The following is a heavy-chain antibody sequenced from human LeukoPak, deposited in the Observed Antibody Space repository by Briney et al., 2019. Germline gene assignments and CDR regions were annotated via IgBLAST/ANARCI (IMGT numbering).Heavy chain of an antibody. CDR2: INQDGGEK. CDR3: ARDPYKSGGYGAFDI. J-gene: IGHJ3*02. CDR1: GCTFSRYW. D-gene: IGHD3-22*01. V-gene: IGHV3-7*01. Sequence: PGGSLRLSCVASGCTFSRYWMTWARQSPEKGLEWVANINQDGGEKQYADSVKGRFTISRDNAENSLYLQMKSLRPEDTAIYYCARDPYKSGGYGAFDIWGQGTLVAVSS.